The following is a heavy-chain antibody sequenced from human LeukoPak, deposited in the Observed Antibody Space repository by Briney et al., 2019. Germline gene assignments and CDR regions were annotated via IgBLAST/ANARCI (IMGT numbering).Heavy chain of an antibody. Sequence: SVKVSCKASGGAFSSYAISWVRQAPGQGLEWMGGIIPIFGTANYAQKFQGRVTITADESTSTAYMELSSLRSEDTAVYYCARFSGEDYYDSSGYYNYWGQGTLVTVSS. CDR2: IIPIFGTA. CDR3: ARFSGEDYYDSSGYYNY. D-gene: IGHD3-22*01. J-gene: IGHJ4*02. V-gene: IGHV1-69*13. CDR1: GGAFSSYA.